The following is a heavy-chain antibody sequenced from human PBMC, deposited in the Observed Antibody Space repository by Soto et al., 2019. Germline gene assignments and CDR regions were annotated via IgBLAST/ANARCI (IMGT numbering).Heavy chain of an antibody. CDR1: GYTFTSYG. D-gene: IGHD3-10*01. Sequence: GASVKVSCKASGYTFTSYGISWVRQAPGQGLEWMGWISAYNGNTNYAQKLQGRVTMTTDTSTSTAYMELRSLRSDDTAVYYCARDILWFGELLQVGYYGMDVWGQGTTVTVSS. J-gene: IGHJ6*02. CDR3: ARDILWFGELLQVGYYGMDV. CDR2: ISAYNGNT. V-gene: IGHV1-18*01.